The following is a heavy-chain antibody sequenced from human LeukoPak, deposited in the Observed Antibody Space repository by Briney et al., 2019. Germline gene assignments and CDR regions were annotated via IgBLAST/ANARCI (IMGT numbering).Heavy chain of an antibody. CDR1: ELMFSSYA. D-gene: IGHD3-22*01. V-gene: IGHV3-23*01. CDR2: ISDDSGST. CDR3: AKVMTYYYDTSGLRGAFDI. J-gene: IGHJ3*02. Sequence: GGSLRLSCAASELMFSSYAMSWVRQAPGKGLEWVSGISDDSGSTYYADSVRGRFTISRDNSKNTLYLQMNSLRAEDTAVYYCAKVMTYYYDTSGLRGAFDIWGQGTVVTVSS.